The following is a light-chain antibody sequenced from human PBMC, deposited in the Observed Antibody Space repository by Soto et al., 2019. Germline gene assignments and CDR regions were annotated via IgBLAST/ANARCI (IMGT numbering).Light chain of an antibody. CDR2: NVD. CDR1: SSDVGGHNY. Sequence: QSVLTQVASVSASPGQSITISCTGTSSDVGGHNYVSWYQQHPGNAPKLMIYNVDYQPSGISNRFSGSKSGNTASLTISGLQADDEAYYYCSSYADSSTVVFGGGTKLTVL. CDR3: SSYADSSTVV. J-gene: IGLJ2*01. V-gene: IGLV2-14*03.